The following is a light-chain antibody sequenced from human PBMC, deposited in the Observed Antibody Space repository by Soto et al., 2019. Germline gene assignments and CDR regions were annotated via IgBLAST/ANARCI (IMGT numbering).Light chain of an antibody. J-gene: IGLJ3*02. Sequence: QSVLTQPASVSGSPGQSITISCTGTSSDVGGYNYVSWYQQHPGKAPKLMIYEVSNRPSGVSNRFSGSKSGNTASLTICGLQAEDEADYYCSSYTSSSTWVFGGGTKVTVL. CDR3: SSYTSSSTWV. CDR1: SSDVGGYNY. CDR2: EVS. V-gene: IGLV2-14*01.